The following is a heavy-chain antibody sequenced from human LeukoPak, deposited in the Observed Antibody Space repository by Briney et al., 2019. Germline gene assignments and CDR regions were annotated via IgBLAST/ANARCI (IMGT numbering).Heavy chain of an antibody. J-gene: IGHJ3*02. V-gene: IGHV4-4*02. CDR3: AATYMTFGHAFDI. CDR2: IYHSGST. CDR1: GGSISSSNW. D-gene: IGHD1-26*01. Sequence: PSETLSLTCAVSGGSISSSNWWSWVRQPPGKGLEWIGEIYHSGSTNYNPSLKSRVTISVDKSKNQFSLKLSSVTAADTAVYYRAATYMTFGHAFDIWGQGTMVTVSS.